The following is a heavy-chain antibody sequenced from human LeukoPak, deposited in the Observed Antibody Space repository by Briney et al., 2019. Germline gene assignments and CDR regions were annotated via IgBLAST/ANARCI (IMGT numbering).Heavy chain of an antibody. D-gene: IGHD4-4*01. CDR1: GFTFSSYA. CDR2: ISGSGGST. J-gene: IGHJ4*02. CDR3: AKDLASTVRGANY. Sequence: GGSLRLACAASGFTFSSYAMSWVRQAPGKGLEWVSAISGSGGSTYYADSVKGRFTISRDNSKNTLYLQMNSLRAEDTAVYYCAKDLASTVRGANYWGQGTLVTVSS. V-gene: IGHV3-23*01.